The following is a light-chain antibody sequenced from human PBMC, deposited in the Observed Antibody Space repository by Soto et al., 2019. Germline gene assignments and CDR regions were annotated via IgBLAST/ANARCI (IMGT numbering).Light chain of an antibody. J-gene: IGKJ4*01. CDR2: GTS. V-gene: IGKV3-20*01. Sequence: EIVLTQSPGTLSLSPGERATLSCRATPSVSSSYLAWYQQRPGQAPRLLIYGTSRRATGIPDRFSGSESGTDFTLTISRLEPEDFAVYYCQQYGSSPLTFGGGTKVEIK. CDR3: QQYGSSPLT. CDR1: PSVSSSY.